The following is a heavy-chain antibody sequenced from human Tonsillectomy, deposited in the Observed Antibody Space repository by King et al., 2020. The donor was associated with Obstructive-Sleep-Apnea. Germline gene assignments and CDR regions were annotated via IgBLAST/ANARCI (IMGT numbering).Heavy chain of an antibody. Sequence: QLQESGPGLVKPSETLSLTYTVSVGSINSYYWSWIRQPAGKGLEWIGRIYTSGSTNYNPSLKSRVTLSVDTSKNQFSLKLSSVTAADTAVYYCARDGSVGWFDSWGQGTLVAVSS. J-gene: IGHJ5*01. D-gene: IGHD2-15*01. CDR2: IYTSGST. CDR3: ARDGSVGWFDS. CDR1: VGSINSYY. V-gene: IGHV4-4*07.